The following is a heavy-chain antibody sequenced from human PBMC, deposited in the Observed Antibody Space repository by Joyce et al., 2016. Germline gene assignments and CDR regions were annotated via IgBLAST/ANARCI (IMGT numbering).Heavy chain of an antibody. V-gene: IGHV3-21*01. CDR3: ARDVLTTVTKAYGY. D-gene: IGHD4-11*01. CDR2: ISSDNTDI. J-gene: IGHJ4*02. CDR1: GFIFSSYR. Sequence: EVQLVESGGGLVKPGESLRLSCTASGFIFSSYRMTWVRQAAGKGLEWVSSISSDNTDIFHADSVKGRFTISRDNARNSLYLQMNSLRAEDTAVYYCARDVLTTVTKAYGYWGQGTLVAVSS.